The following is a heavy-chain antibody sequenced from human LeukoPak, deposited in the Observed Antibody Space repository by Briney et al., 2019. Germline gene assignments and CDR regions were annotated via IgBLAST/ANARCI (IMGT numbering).Heavy chain of an antibody. D-gene: IGHD1-26*01. CDR3: ARLQIVGATTRLFYGMDV. CDR2: IYYSGST. V-gene: IGHV4-59*08. J-gene: IGHJ6*02. CDR1: GGSISSYY. Sequence: SETLSLTCTVSGGSISSYYWSWIRQPPGKGLEWIGYIYYSGSTNYNPSLKSRVTISVDTSKNQFSLKLSSVTAADTAVYYCARLQIVGATTRLFYGMDVWGQGTTVTVSS.